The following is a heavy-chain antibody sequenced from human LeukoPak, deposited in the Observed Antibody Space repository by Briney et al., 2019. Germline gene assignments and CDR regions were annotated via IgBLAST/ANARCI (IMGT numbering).Heavy chain of an antibody. D-gene: IGHD3-16*01. V-gene: IGHV3-23*01. J-gene: IGHJ4*02. CDR1: GFTFSNYA. CDR3: AKDQITMLVFDY. CDR2: ISAVNNNT. Sequence: PGGSLRLSCAASGFTFSNYAMSWVRQAPGKGLEWVSAISAVNNNTYYADSVKGRFTISRDNSKNTLYLRMNSLSAEDTAIYYCAKDQITMLVFDYWGQGTLVTVSS.